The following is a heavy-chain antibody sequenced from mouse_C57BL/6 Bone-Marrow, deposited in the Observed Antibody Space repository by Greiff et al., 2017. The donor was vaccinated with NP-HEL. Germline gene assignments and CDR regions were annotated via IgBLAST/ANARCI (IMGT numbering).Heavy chain of an antibody. CDR1: GYTFTSYW. J-gene: IGHJ4*01. V-gene: IGHV1-69*01. D-gene: IGHD2-2*01. CDR3: ARGGYDSPPYAMDY. CDR2: IDPSDSYT. Sequence: QVQLKQSGAELVMPGASVKLSCKASGYTFTSYWMHWVKQRPGQGLEWIGEIDPSDSYTNYNQKFKGKSTLTVDKSSSTAYMQLSSLTSEDSAVYYCARGGYDSPPYAMDYWGQGTSVTVSS.